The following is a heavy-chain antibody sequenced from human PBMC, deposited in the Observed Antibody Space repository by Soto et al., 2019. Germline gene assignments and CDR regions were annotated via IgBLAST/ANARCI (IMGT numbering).Heavy chain of an antibody. CDR2: IIPIFGTA. V-gene: IGHV1-69*06. D-gene: IGHD6-19*01. CDR1: GGTFSSYA. CDR3: ASPLGSYGSGPSRYYYYYCMDV. J-gene: IGHJ6*02. Sequence: SVKVSCKASGGTFSSYAISWVRQAPGQGLEWMGGIIPIFGTANYAQKFQGRVTITADKSTSTAYMELSNLRSEDTAVYYCASPLGSYGSGPSRYYYYYCMDVWGRGPTFAVSS.